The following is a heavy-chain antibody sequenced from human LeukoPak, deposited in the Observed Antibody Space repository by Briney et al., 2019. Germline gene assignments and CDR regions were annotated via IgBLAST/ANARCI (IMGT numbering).Heavy chain of an antibody. V-gene: IGHV1-2*02. J-gene: IGHJ4*02. Sequence: ASVKVSCKASGYTFTNYYIHWVRQAPGLGFEWMGWINPKSGGTSYPQKFQGRLTMTGDTSISTAYMELSRLRPDDTAVYYCVPSANYYYFDYWGQGTLVTVSS. CDR3: VPSANYYYFDY. CDR2: INPKSGGT. CDR1: GYTFTNYY. D-gene: IGHD1-26*01.